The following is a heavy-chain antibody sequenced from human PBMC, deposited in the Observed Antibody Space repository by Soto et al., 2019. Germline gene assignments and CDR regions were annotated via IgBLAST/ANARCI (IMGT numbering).Heavy chain of an antibody. J-gene: IGHJ4*02. CDR3: ARTARLVDY. CDR2: MSPSGSGI. V-gene: IGHV3-11*01. CDR1: GFTFTDHY. Sequence: QVRLVESGGGLVKPGGSLRLSCVASGFTFTDHYMSWIRQAPGKGLEWIAYMSPSGSGISYADSAKGRFTISRDNARNTVYLQMNTLRAEDTAVYYCARTARLVDYWGQGILVTVSS.